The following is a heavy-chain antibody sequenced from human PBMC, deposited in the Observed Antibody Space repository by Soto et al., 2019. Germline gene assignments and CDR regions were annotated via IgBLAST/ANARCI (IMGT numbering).Heavy chain of an antibody. CDR3: AREKTPMSPHYFYYGMDV. Sequence: SETLSLTCTVSGVSLRGYSWSWIGQSPGKGLEWIGYVYSGGGTNYSPSFMGRVTISVDTTDNQFSLKLNSVTAADTAVYYCAREKTPMSPHYFYYGMDVWGQGTTVT. V-gene: IGHV4-59*01. J-gene: IGHJ6*02. CDR1: GVSLRGYS. D-gene: IGHD3-9*01. CDR2: VYSGGGT.